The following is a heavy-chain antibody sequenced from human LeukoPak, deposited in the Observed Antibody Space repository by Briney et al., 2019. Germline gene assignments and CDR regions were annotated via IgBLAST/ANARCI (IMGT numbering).Heavy chain of an antibody. J-gene: IGHJ4*02. V-gene: IGHV3-7*01. CDR3: ARPLGYCSGGSCYPADH. Sequence: AGGSLRLSCAASGFTFSSYWMSWVRQAPGKGLEFVANIKQDGSEKYYVDSVKGRFTISRDNAKNSLYLQMDSLRAEDTALYYCARPLGYCSGGSCYPADHWGQGTLVTVSP. D-gene: IGHD2-15*01. CDR2: IKQDGSEK. CDR1: GFTFSSYW.